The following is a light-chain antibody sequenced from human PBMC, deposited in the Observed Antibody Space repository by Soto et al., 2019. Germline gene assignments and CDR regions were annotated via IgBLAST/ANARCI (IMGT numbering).Light chain of an antibody. J-gene: IGKJ2*01. CDR3: HQYNGLPYP. CDR2: DAS. V-gene: IGKV1-5*01. CDR1: QSINSL. Sequence: DIQMTQSPSTLSASVGDRVTITCRASQSINSLLAWYQQKPGKAPDLLIYDASSLESGVPSRFSGSGSGTEFILPSSSLKLDDFAISYCHQYNGLPYPFGQGPKLEI.